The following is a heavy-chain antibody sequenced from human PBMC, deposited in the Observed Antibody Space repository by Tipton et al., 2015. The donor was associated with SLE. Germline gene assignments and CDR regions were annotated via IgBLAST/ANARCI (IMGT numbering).Heavy chain of an antibody. CDR2: INAGNGNT. J-gene: IGHJ4*02. Sequence: QSGAEVKKPGASVKVSCKASGYTFTSYAMHWVRQAPGQRLEWMGWINAGNGNTQYSQKFQGRVTITRDTSATTAYMELSSLTSEDTAVYYCAREGIAPRTFDYWGQGTLVTVSS. CDR3: AREGIAPRTFDY. CDR1: GYTFTSYA. D-gene: IGHD6-6*01. V-gene: IGHV1-3*01.